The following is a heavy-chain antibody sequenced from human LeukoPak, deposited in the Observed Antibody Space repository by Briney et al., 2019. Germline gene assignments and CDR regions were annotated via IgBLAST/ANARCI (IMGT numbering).Heavy chain of an antibody. J-gene: IGHJ4*02. D-gene: IGHD6-19*01. V-gene: IGHV4-59*08. CDR2: SYWSGSA. Sequence: SETLSLTCTVSGGSINSHYWSWIRQPPGKGLEWIGYSYWSGSANYNPSLKSRVTISVDTSKNQFSLNLRSVTAADTAVYYCTRIYSYSSGWFEGPFRPYYFDYWGQGTLVTVSS. CDR1: GGSINSHY. CDR3: TRIYSYSSGWFEGPFRPYYFDY.